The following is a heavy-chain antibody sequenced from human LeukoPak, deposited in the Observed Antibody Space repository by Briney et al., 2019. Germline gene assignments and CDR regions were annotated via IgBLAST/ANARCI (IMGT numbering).Heavy chain of an antibody. D-gene: IGHD3-22*01. J-gene: IGHJ4*02. CDR3: ARGRYDSSGYYSIFDY. V-gene: IGHV3-21*01. Sequence: GGSLRLSCAASGFNFGSYSMTWVRQAPGKGLEWVSSISRSSIYMYYADSVKGRFTISRDNAKNSLYLQMNSLRAEDTAVYYCARGRYDSSGYYSIFDYWGQGTLVTVSS. CDR1: GFNFGSYS. CDR2: ISRSSIYM.